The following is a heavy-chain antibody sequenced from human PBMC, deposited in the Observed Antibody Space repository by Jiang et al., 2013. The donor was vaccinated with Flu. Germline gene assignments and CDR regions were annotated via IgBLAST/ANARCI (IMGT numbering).Heavy chain of an antibody. CDR2: IYYSGST. D-gene: IGHD3-10*01. Sequence: PGLVKPSETLSLTCTVSGGSISSYYWSWIRQPPGKGLEWIGYIYYSGSTNYNPSLKSRVTISVDTSKNQFSLKLSSVTAADTAVYYCARHSAPDYYGSGSYYKNEVGYTDYWGQGTLVTVSS. V-gene: IGHV4-59*08. CDR3: ARHSAPDYYGSGSYYKNEVGYTDY. CDR1: GGSISSYY. J-gene: IGHJ4*02.